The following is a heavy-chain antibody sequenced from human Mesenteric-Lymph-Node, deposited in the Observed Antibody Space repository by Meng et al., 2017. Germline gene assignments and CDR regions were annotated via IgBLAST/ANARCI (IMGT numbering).Heavy chain of an antibody. V-gene: IGHV3-21*01. J-gene: IGHJ6*02. CDR3: ARAPGDYYYYYGMDV. Sequence: GGSLRLSCAASGFTFSSYWMNWVRQAPGKGLEWVSSISSSSSYIYYADSVKGRFTISRDNAKNSLYLQMNSLRAEDTAVYYCARAPGDYYYYYGMDVWGQGTTVTVSS. D-gene: IGHD7-27*01. CDR2: ISSSSSYI. CDR1: GFTFSSYW.